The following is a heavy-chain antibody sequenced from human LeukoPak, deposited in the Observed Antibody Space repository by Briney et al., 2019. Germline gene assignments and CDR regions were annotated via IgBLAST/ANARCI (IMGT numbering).Heavy chain of an antibody. CDR3: ARPRGNCSGGTCYFWYFDL. V-gene: IGHV4-38-2*02. Sequence: SETLSLTCTVSGYSISSGFCWGWIRQPPGKGLEWIGNICHSGSTYYNPSLQSRVTISIDTSKNQFSLKLSSVTAADTAVYYCARPRGNCSGGTCYFWYFDLWGRGTLVTVSS. CDR2: ICHSGST. CDR1: GYSISSGFC. D-gene: IGHD2-15*01. J-gene: IGHJ2*01.